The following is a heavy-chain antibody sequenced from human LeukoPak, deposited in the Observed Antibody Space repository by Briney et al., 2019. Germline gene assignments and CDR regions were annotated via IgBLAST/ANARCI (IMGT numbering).Heavy chain of an antibody. CDR1: GGSISSGSYY. CDR3: ARDYYDSSGYYFDY. Sequence: SETLSLTCTVSGGSISSGSYYWSWIRQPAGKGLEWVGRIYTSGSTNYNPSLKSRVTISVDTSKNQFSLKLSPVTAADTAVYYCARDYYDSSGYYFDYWGQGTLVTVPS. V-gene: IGHV4-61*02. D-gene: IGHD3-22*01. J-gene: IGHJ4*02. CDR2: IYTSGST.